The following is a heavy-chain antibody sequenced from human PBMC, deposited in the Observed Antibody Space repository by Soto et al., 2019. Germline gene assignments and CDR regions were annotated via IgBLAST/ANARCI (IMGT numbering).Heavy chain of an antibody. Sequence: PGGSLRLSCVGSGFTFSYYEMNWVRQAPGKGLERVAFISHTDRLTHYPDSVKGRFTISRDNAQNSLYLEMTSLRVEDTGVYYCARDTGRASADLWGQGTLVTVSS. J-gene: IGHJ5*02. CDR2: ISHTDRLT. V-gene: IGHV3-48*03. D-gene: IGHD6-13*01. CDR1: GFTFSYYE. CDR3: ARDTGRASADL.